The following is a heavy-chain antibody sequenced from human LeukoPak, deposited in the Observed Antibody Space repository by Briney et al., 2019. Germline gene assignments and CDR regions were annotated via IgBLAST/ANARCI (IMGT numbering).Heavy chain of an antibody. Sequence: GGSLRLSCAASGFTFSSYAMSWVRQAPGKGLEWVSAISGSGGSTYYADSAKGRFTISRDNSKNTLYLQMNSLRAEDTAVYYCAKDLKWELPSSANYWGQGTLVTVSS. D-gene: IGHD1-26*01. J-gene: IGHJ4*02. CDR3: AKDLKWELPSSANY. V-gene: IGHV3-23*01. CDR2: ISGSGGST. CDR1: GFTFSSYA.